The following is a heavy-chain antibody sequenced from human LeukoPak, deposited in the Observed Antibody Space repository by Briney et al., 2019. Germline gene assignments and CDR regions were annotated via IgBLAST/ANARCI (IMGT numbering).Heavy chain of an antibody. CDR2: INHSGST. J-gene: IGHJ4*02. V-gene: IGHV4-34*01. Sequence: SETLSLTCAVYGGSFSGYYWSWIRQPPGKGLEWIGEINHSGSTNYNPSLKSRVTISVDTSKNQFSLKLSSVTAADTAVYYCARGQQWLVRGYFDYRGQGTLVTVSS. CDR3: ARGQQWLVRGYFDY. D-gene: IGHD6-19*01. CDR1: GGSFSGYY.